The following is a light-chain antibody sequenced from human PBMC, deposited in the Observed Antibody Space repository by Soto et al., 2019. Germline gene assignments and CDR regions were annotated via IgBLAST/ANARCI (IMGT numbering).Light chain of an antibody. CDR2: GAS. J-gene: IGKJ5*01. CDR1: QSVSSD. V-gene: IGKV3-15*01. Sequence: EIVMTQSPATLSVSPGERATLSCRASQSVSSDLAWYQQKPGQAPRLLIYGASTRATGIQARFSGSGSGTEFTLTISSLQSEDFAVYYCQQYNNWVPLTFGQGTRLEIK. CDR3: QQYNNWVPLT.